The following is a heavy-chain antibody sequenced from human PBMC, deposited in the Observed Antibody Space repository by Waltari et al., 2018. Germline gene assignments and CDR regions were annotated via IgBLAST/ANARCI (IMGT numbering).Heavy chain of an antibody. J-gene: IGHJ6*02. Sequence: EVQLLESGGGLVQPGGSLRLSCAASGFTFSSYAMSWVRQAPGKGLEWVSAISGSGGSTYYADSGKGRFTISRDNSKNTLYLQMNSLRAEDTAVYYCAKTRKGLDFWCGYYPVPPIYGMDVWGQGTTVTVSS. CDR3: AKTRKGLDFWCGYYPVPPIYGMDV. CDR2: ISGSGGST. D-gene: IGHD3-3*01. CDR1: GFTFSSYA. V-gene: IGHV3-23*01.